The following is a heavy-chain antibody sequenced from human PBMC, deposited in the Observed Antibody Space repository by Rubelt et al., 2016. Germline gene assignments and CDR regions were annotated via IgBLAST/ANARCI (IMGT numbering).Heavy chain of an antibody. D-gene: IGHD2-2*01. Sequence: QVQLQQWGAGLLKPSETLSLTCAVYGGSFSSYYWSWIRQPPGKGLEWIGEIIHSGSTNYNPSLKSRVTISVDASKKHFSLKLRSVTAADTAVYYCARSRIVLVPGFDYWGQGTLVTVSS. CDR1: GGSFSSYY. CDR3: ARSRIVLVPGFDY. CDR2: IIHSGST. V-gene: IGHV4-34*12. J-gene: IGHJ4*02.